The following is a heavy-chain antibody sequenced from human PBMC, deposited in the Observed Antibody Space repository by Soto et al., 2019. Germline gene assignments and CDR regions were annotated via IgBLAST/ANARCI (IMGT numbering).Heavy chain of an antibody. CDR1: GFTFSSYG. CDR3: AKDSYSSSWSFDY. D-gene: IGHD6-13*01. J-gene: IGHJ4*02. CDR2: ISYDGSNK. V-gene: IGHV3-30*18. Sequence: GGSLRLSCAASGFTFSSYGMRWVRQAPGKGLEWVAVISYDGSNKYYADSVKGRFTTSRDNSKNTLYLQMNSLRAEDTAVYYCAKDSYSSSWSFDYWGQGTLVTVSS.